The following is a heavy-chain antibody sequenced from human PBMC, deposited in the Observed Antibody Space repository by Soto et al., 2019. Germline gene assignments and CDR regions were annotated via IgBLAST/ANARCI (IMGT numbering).Heavy chain of an antibody. V-gene: IGHV5-51*01. Sequence: PGESLKISCKGSGYSFTDYWIGWVRQMPGKGLEWMGIIYPGDSDTRYSPSFQGQVTISADKSITTASVQWSSLKASDTAMYYCVIQDYRNHQNAIDIWGQATMVTVSS. CDR2: IYPGDSDT. CDR1: GYSFTDYW. D-gene: IGHD4-4*01. CDR3: VIQDYRNHQNAIDI. J-gene: IGHJ3*02.